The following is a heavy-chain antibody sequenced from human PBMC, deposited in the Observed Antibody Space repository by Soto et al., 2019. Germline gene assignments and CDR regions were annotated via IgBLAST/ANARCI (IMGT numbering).Heavy chain of an antibody. J-gene: IGHJ6*02. D-gene: IGHD3-10*01. Sequence: ASVKVSCKVSGYTLTELSMHWVRQAPGKGLEWMGGFDPEDGETIYAQKFQGRVTMTEGTSTDTAYMELSSLRSEDTAVYYCATDSLLWFGELKQPPAYYYYYGMDVWGQGTTVTVSS. V-gene: IGHV1-24*01. CDR2: FDPEDGET. CDR3: ATDSLLWFGELKQPPAYYYYYGMDV. CDR1: GYTLTELS.